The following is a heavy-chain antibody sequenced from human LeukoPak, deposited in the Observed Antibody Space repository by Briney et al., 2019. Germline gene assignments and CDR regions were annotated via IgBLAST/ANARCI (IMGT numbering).Heavy chain of an antibody. V-gene: IGHV3-74*01. CDR2: INTDGIST. CDR1: GFTFSRFW. CDR3: ARDHGIEHGDYTFDY. D-gene: IGHD4-17*01. J-gene: IGHJ4*02. Sequence: GGSLRLSCAASGFTFSRFWMHWVRQAPGKGLVWVSYINTDGISTTYADSVMGRFTISRDNAKNTLYLEMNSLRAEDTAVYYCARDHGIEHGDYTFDYWGQGPLVTVSS.